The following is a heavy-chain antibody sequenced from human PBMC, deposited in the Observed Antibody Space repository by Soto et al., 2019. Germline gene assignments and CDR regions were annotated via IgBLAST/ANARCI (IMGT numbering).Heavy chain of an antibody. J-gene: IGHJ6*03. Sequence: SETLSLTCTVSGASISSSGHFWGWIRQPPGKGLEWIGTIYYTGSSYYNPSLKSRVTISVDTSKNRFSLNLSSVTAADMAVYYCARIVVPAGYYYYYIDVWGKGTTVTVSS. V-gene: IGHV4-39*01. CDR1: GASISSSGHF. CDR3: ARIVVPAGYYYYYIDV. CDR2: IYYTGSS. D-gene: IGHD2-2*01.